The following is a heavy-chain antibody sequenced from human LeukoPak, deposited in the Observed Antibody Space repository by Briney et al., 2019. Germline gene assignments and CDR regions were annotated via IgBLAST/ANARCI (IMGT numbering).Heavy chain of an antibody. Sequence: PSETLSLTCTVSGGSISSRSYYWGWIRQPPGKGLEWIGSIYYSGSTYYNPSLKSRVTISVDTSKNQLSLKLRSVTAADTAVYYCARSYGSGSSQWGAFDIWGQGTIVTVSS. J-gene: IGHJ3*02. D-gene: IGHD3-10*01. CDR1: GGSISSRSYY. CDR2: IYYSGST. V-gene: IGHV4-39*01. CDR3: ARSYGSGSSQWGAFDI.